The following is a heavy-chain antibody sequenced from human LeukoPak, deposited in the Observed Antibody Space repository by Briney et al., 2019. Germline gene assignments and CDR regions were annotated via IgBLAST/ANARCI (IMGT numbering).Heavy chain of an antibody. D-gene: IGHD3-16*02. J-gene: IGHJ4*02. CDR1: GFTFSSYA. CDR2: ISGGGDGT. Sequence: QPGGSLRLSCAASGFTFSSYAMSWVRQGPGKGRQWVAAISGGGDGTTYAESVKGRFSVSRDNSKNTLYLQMNSLRAEDTAVYFCAKHVIDARVADQWGQGTLVTVSS. V-gene: IGHV3-23*01. CDR3: AKHVIDARVADQ.